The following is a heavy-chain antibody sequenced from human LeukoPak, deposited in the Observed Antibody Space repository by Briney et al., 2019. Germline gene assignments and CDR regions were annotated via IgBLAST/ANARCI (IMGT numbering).Heavy chain of an antibody. CDR3: ARGPYSGSYYFFDY. V-gene: IGHV3-48*03. D-gene: IGHD1-26*01. CDR1: GFTCSDFE. CDR2: IDISGTII. Sequence: GGSLRLSCAVSGFTCSDFEMNWVRQAPGKGLEWVSYIDISGTIIYYADSVKGRLTISRDNAKNSLYLQMNSLKDEDTAVYYCARGPYSGSYYFFDYWGQGALVTVSS. J-gene: IGHJ4*02.